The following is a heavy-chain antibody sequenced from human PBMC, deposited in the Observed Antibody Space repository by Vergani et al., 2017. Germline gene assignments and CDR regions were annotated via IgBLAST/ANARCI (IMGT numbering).Heavy chain of an antibody. V-gene: IGHV4-4*07. CDR2: IYTSEST. D-gene: IGHD3-10*01. J-gene: IGHJ4*02. CDR3: GRVADFYGLGSRLLDH. CDR1: GGSISPYY. Sequence: QVQLQESGPGLVKPSETLSLTCIVSGGSISPYYWSWIRQPAGKGLEWIGRIYTSESTTYNPSLKSRVTMSVDTSKNQFSLKLSSVTAADTAVYYCGRVADFYGLGSRLLDHWGQGILVTVSS.